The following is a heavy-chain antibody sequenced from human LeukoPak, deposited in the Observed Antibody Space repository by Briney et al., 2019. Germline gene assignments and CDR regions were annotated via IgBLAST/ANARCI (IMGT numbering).Heavy chain of an antibody. CDR1: GGSFSGYY. CDR2: VYYGGST. Sequence: SETLSLTCAVYGGSFSGYYWSWIRQPPGKGLEWIGFVYYGGSTSYNPSLKSRVTISMDRSKNQLSLKLSSVTAADTAVYYCARAGDLIIVSMAAFDIWGQGTMVTVSS. D-gene: IGHD5/OR15-5a*01. J-gene: IGHJ3*02. CDR3: ARAGDLIIVSMAAFDI. V-gene: IGHV4-34*01.